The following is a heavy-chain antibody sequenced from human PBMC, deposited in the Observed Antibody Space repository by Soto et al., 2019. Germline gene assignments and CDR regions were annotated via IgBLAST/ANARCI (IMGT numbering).Heavy chain of an antibody. Sequence: SETLSLTCTMSGGSISSGGYYWSWIRQHPGKGLEWIGNIYYSGSTYYNPSLKSRVTISVDTSKNQFSLKLRSMTAADTAVYYCARDSDGTFYSYGMDVWGQGTTVTV. CDR3: ARDSDGTFYSYGMDV. V-gene: IGHV4-31*03. D-gene: IGHD3-10*01. CDR1: GGSISSGGYY. J-gene: IGHJ6*02. CDR2: IYYSGST.